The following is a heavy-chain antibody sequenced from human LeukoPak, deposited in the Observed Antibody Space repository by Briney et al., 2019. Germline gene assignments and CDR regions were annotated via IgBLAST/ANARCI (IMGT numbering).Heavy chain of an antibody. J-gene: IGHJ4*02. CDR1: GVSISGSSYY. D-gene: IGHD2-8*01. CDR3: ARRCTNGVCGY. CDR2: IYYSGST. Sequence: SETLSLTCTVSGVSISGSSYYWGWIRQPPGKGLEWIGSIYYSGSTYYNPSLKSRVTISVDTSKNQFSLKLNSVTATDTAVYYCARRCTNGVCGYWGQGTLVTVSS. V-gene: IGHV4-39*01.